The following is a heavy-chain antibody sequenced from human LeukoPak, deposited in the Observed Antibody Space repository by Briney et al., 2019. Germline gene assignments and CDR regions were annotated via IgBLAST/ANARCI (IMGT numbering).Heavy chain of an antibody. V-gene: IGHV3-7*03. Sequence: GGSLRLSCAVSGFTFSSDWMSWVRQAPGKGLEWVASISDGGRATYYVDSVRGRFTISRDDARNSLFLQMNGLRADDTAVYYCTRENYVPDSWGQGTLVTVSS. D-gene: IGHD3-10*02. CDR1: GFTFSSDW. CDR3: TRENYVPDS. J-gene: IGHJ4*02. CDR2: ISDGGRAT.